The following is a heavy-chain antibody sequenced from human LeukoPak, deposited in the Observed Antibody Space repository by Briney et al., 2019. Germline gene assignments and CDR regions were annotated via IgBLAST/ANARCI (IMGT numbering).Heavy chain of an antibody. J-gene: IGHJ3*01. V-gene: IGHV1-2*02. Sequence: ASVKVSCKASGYTFTGYYMHWVRQAPGQGLEWMGWINPNSGGTNYAQKFQGRVTMTRDTSIGTAYMELSRLRSDDTAVYYCARERAFSPLRYFDERHDAFDVWGQGTMVTVSS. CDR1: GYTFTGYY. CDR3: ARERAFSPLRYFDERHDAFDV. D-gene: IGHD3-9*01. CDR2: INPNSGGT.